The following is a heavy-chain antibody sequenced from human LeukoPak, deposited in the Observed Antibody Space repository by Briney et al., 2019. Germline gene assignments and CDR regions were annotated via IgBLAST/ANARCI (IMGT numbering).Heavy chain of an antibody. Sequence: ASVKVSCKAPGYTFTGYYMHWVRQAPGQGLEWMGWINPNSGGTNYAQKFQGRVTMTRDTSISTAYMELSRLRSDDTAVYYCARALHPIFGVVISLYFDYWGQGTLVTVSS. CDR2: INPNSGGT. D-gene: IGHD3-3*01. CDR1: GYTFTGYY. J-gene: IGHJ4*02. V-gene: IGHV1-2*02. CDR3: ARALHPIFGVVISLYFDY.